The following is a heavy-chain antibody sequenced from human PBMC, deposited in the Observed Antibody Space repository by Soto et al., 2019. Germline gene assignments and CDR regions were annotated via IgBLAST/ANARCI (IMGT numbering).Heavy chain of an antibody. CDR2: ISAYNGNT. V-gene: IGHV1-18*01. CDR3: ARDFVDTAMVQLKDY. CDR1: GYTFTSYG. J-gene: IGHJ4*02. Sequence: ASVKVSCKASGYTFTSYGISWVRQAPGQGLEWMGWISAYNGNTNYAQKLQGRVTMTTDTSTSTAYMELRSLRSDDTAVYYCARDFVDTAMVQLKDYWGQGTLVTVSS. D-gene: IGHD5-18*01.